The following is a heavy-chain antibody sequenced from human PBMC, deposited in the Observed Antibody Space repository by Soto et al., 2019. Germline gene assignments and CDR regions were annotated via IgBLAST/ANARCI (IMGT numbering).Heavy chain of an antibody. CDR1: GFSLSNARIG. J-gene: IGHJ6*02. V-gene: IGHV2-26*01. Sequence: QVTLKESGPVLLKPTETLTLTSTVSGFSLSNARIGVSWIRQPPGKAMEWLAHIFSNDEKCYSTSLKSRLTFSKDTSKSQVGLNTTNTDPVDTATYDGARGLDYYYGMDVWGQGTTVTVSS. CDR2: IFSNDEK. CDR3: ARGLDYYYGMDV.